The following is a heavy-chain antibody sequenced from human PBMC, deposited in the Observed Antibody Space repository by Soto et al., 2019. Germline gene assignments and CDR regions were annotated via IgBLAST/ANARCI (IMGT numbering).Heavy chain of an antibody. D-gene: IGHD3-9*01. CDR1: GGSFSGYI. Sequence: SETLSLTCDVYGGSFSGYIWTWIRQTPGKGLQWIGQINHSGSANYNPSLKSRVTISVHTSKNQFSLKLSSVTAADTAVYYCARHGKDYDILTGYYRAFDYYGMDVWGQGTTVTVSS. CDR3: ARHGKDYDILTGYYRAFDYYGMDV. J-gene: IGHJ6*02. V-gene: IGHV4-34*01. CDR2: INHSGSA.